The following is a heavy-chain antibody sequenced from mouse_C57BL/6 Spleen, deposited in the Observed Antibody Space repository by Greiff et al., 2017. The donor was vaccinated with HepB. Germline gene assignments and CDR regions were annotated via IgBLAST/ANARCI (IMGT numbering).Heavy chain of an antibody. CDR3: ARHGGLLRSYYAMDY. Sequence: VQLQQSGPGLVAPSQSLSITCTVSGFSLTSYGVHWVRQPPGKGLEWLVVIWSDGSTTYNSALKSRLSISKDNSKSQVFLKMNSLQTDDTAMYYCARHGGLLRSYYAMDYWGQGTSVTVSS. CDR2: IWSDGST. D-gene: IGHD2-3*01. CDR1: GFSLTSYG. J-gene: IGHJ4*01. V-gene: IGHV2-6-1*01.